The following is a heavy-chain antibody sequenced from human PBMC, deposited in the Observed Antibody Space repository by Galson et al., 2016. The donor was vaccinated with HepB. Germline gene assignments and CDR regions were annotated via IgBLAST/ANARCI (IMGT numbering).Heavy chain of an antibody. CDR2: ISYEGSYK. J-gene: IGHJ4*02. CDR1: GFTFSSYG. CDR3: AKDLSDYYDCTGYYTGLDY. Sequence: SLRLSCAASGFTFSSYGMHWVRQAPGKGLEWVAVISYEGSYKYYADSAQGRFTISRDKSKNTLYLQMNSLSAEDTAVYYCAKDLSDYYDCTGYYTGLDYWGQGTLVTVSS. D-gene: IGHD3-22*01. V-gene: IGHV3-30*18.